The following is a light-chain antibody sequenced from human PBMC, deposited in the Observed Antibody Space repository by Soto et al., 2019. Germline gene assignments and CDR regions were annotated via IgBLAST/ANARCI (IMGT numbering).Light chain of an antibody. CDR2: DVS. Sequence: QSALTQPASVSGSPGQSITIACTGTSTDVGGYNYVSWYQQHPGKVPKLILYDVSSRPSGVSNRFSGSKSGNTASLTISGLRAEDEADYYCSSYTTSGTLVVFGGGTKVTVL. CDR3: SSYTTSGTLVV. J-gene: IGLJ2*01. CDR1: STDVGGYNY. V-gene: IGLV2-14*01.